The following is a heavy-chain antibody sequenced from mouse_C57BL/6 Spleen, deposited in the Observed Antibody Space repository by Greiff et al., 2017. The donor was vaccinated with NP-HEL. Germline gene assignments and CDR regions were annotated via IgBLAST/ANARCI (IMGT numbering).Heavy chain of an antibody. V-gene: IGHV1-26*01. CDR1: GYTFTDYY. J-gene: IGHJ4*01. CDR3: ARDYDL. CDR2: INPNNGGT. D-gene: IGHD2-4*01. Sequence: EVQLQQSGPELVKPGASVKISCKASGYTFTDYYMNWVKQSHGKSLEWIGDINPNNGGTSYNQKFKGKATLTVDKSSSTAYMELRSLTSEDSAVYYCARDYDLWGQGTSVTVSS.